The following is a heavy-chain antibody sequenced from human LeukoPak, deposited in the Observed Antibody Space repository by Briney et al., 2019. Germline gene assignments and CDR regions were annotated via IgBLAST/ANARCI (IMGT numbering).Heavy chain of an antibody. V-gene: IGHV2-70*04. CDR3: ARTNYGDYRNWFGP. Sequence: ESGPTLVNPTQTLTLTCTFSGFSLSTSGMRVSWIRQPPGKALEWLARIDWDDDKFHSTSLKTRLTISKDTSKNQVVLTMTNMDPVDTATYYCARTNYGDYRNWFGPWGQGTLVTVSS. J-gene: IGHJ5*02. CDR1: GFSLSTSGMR. D-gene: IGHD4-17*01. CDR2: IDWDDDK.